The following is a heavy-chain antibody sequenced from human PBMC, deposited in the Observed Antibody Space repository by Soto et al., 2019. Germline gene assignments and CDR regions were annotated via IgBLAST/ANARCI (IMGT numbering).Heavy chain of an antibody. CDR2: ISSSGSTA. Sequence: PGGSLRLSCAASGFTFSRFELHWVRQAPGKGLEWISYISSSGSTAYYASSVEGRFTISRDNANNSVYLQMDSLRAEDTTLYYCTRAAWFPYLSFYWGQGALVTVSS. D-gene: IGHD3-10*01. J-gene: IGHJ4*02. CDR1: GFTFSRFE. V-gene: IGHV3-48*03. CDR3: TRAAWFPYLSFY.